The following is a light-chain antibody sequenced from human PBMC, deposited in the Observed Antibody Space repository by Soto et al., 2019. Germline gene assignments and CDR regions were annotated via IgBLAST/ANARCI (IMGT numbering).Light chain of an antibody. CDR1: QRISRW. J-gene: IGKJ5*01. CDR2: RAS. V-gene: IGKV1-5*03. Sequence: DIQMTQSPSTLSAFVGDRVNITCRASQRISRWLAWYQQKPGKAPKVLIYRASSLQSGVPSRFSGSGSVTEFTLTISILQPDDFATYYCQQYYSYYTFGQGTRLEIK. CDR3: QQYYSYYT.